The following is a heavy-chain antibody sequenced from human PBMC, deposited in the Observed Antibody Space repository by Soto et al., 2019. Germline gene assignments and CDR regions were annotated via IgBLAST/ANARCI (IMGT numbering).Heavy chain of an antibody. V-gene: IGHV5-51*01. Sequence: GEYLKISCKGSGYSFTSYWIGWVRQMPGKGLEWMGIIYPGDSDTRYSPSFQGQVTISADKSISTAYLQWSSLKASDTVMYYCARHGTVDTAMVTGFDYWGQGTLVTVSS. CDR3: ARHGTVDTAMVTGFDY. D-gene: IGHD5-18*01. CDR2: IYPGDSDT. CDR1: GYSFTSYW. J-gene: IGHJ4*02.